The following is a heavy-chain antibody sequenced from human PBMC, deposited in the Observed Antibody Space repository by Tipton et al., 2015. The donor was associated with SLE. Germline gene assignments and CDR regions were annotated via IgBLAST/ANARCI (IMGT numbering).Heavy chain of an antibody. CDR2: IYYSGST. V-gene: IGHV4-39*01. D-gene: IGHD3-16*01. J-gene: IGHJ3*02. CDR3: ARLGAEDAFDI. CDR1: GGSIGSYY. Sequence: TLSLTCTVSGGSIGSYYWSWIRQPPGKGLEWIGSIYYSGSTYYNPSLKSRVTISVDTSKNQFSLKLSSVTAADTAVYYCARLGAEDAFDIWGQGTMVTVSS.